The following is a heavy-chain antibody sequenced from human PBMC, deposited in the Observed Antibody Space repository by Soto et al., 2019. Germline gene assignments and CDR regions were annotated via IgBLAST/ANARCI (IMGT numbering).Heavy chain of an antibody. CDR2: ISGSGDST. CDR3: ARRCSGSYYDY. V-gene: IGHV3-23*01. CDR1: GFTFSSYA. Sequence: EVQLLESGGGLVQPGGSLRLSCAASGFTFSSYAMRWVRQAPGKGLEWVSAISGSGDSTYYADSVKGRFTVSRDTSKNTLYLQMNSLRAEDTAVYYCARRCSGSYYDYWGQGTLVTVSS. D-gene: IGHD1-26*01. J-gene: IGHJ4*02.